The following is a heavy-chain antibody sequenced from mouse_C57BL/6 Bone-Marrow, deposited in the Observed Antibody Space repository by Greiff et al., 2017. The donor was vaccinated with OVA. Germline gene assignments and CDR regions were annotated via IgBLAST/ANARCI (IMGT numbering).Heavy chain of an antibody. CDR2: IDPENGDT. CDR3: TTYYGSSYAWFAY. CDR1: GFTFTDYY. J-gene: IGHJ3*01. Sequence: VQLQQSGPVLVKPGPSVKISCKASGFTFTDYYMHWVKQSHGKSLEWIGWIDPENGDTEYASKFQGKATITADTSSNTAYLQLSSLTSEDTAVYYCTTYYGSSYAWFAYWGQGTLVTVSA. V-gene: IGHV14-4*01. D-gene: IGHD1-1*01.